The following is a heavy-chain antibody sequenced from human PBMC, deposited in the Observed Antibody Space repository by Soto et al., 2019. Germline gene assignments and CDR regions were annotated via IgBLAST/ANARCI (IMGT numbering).Heavy chain of an antibody. CDR3: AKGTVGATEEGWFDP. V-gene: IGHV3-23*01. J-gene: IGHJ5*02. CDR2: ISGSGGST. Sequence: GGSLRLSCAASGFTFSSYAMSWVRQAPGKGLEWVSAISGSGGSTYYADSVKGRFTISRDNSKNTLYLQMNSLRAEDTAVYYCAKGTVGATEEGWFDPWGQGTLITVSS. D-gene: IGHD1-26*01. CDR1: GFTFSSYA.